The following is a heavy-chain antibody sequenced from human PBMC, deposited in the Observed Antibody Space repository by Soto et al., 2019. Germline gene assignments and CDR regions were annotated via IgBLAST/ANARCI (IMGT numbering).Heavy chain of an antibody. J-gene: IGHJ4*02. D-gene: IGHD5-12*01. CDR2: ISSSSSHI. CDR1: GFTFRSFS. Sequence: EVRLVESGGGLVQPGGSLRLSCAASGFTFRSFSISWVRQAPGKGLEWIAYISSSSSHIYYADSVKGRFTISRDNAKNSEFLQMDSLRAEDTALYYCARETSYGGYAYWGQGTQVTVSS. CDR3: ARETSYGGYAY. V-gene: IGHV3-48*04.